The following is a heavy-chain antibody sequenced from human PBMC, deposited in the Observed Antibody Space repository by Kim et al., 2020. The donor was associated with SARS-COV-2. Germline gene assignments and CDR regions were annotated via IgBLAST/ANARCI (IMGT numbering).Heavy chain of an antibody. V-gene: IGHV3-74*01. J-gene: IGHJ4*02. CDR3: ARRQFTSGWYYFDY. CDR1: GFTFSSHW. D-gene: IGHD6-19*01. Sequence: GGSLRLSCAASGFTFSSHWMHWVRQAPGKGLVWVSRINSDGTTTSYGDSVKGRFTISRDNAKNTLYLQMNSLTAEVTAVYYCARRQFTSGWYYFDYWGQG. CDR2: INSDGTTT.